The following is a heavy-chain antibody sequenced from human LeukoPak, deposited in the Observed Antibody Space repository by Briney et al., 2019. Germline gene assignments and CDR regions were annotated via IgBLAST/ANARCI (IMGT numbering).Heavy chain of an antibody. CDR2: IHPNSGWT. CDR3: AREHVAGTNYTAIYV. Sequence: SVKVSCKASGYTFTGYYMHWVRQAPGQGVEWMGWIHPNSGWTKYAQKFQGRVTITRDCTSRTAYMELSRLLSDDVPVYYCAREHVAGTNYTAIYVWGQETT. D-gene: IGHD6-19*01. CDR1: GYTFTGYY. J-gene: IGHJ6*02. V-gene: IGHV1-2*02.